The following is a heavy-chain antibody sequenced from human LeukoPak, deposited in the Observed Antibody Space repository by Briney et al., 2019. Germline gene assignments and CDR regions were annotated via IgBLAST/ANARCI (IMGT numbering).Heavy chain of an antibody. V-gene: IGHV1-2*02. CDR2: INPKSGGT. D-gene: IGHD4-11*01. CDR1: GYTFTSYG. CDR3: ARDATTPIRKLAFDP. J-gene: IGHJ5*02. Sequence: GASVKVSCKASGYTFTSYGISWVRQAPGQGLEWMGWINPKSGGTNYAQKFRGRVTMTRDTSISTAYLELNRLRSDDTAIYYCARDATTPIRKLAFDPWGQGALVTVSS.